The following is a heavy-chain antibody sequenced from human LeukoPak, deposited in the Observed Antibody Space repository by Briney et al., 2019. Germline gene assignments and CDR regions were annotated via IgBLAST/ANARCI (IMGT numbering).Heavy chain of an antibody. CDR3: ARELLSAFDI. CDR1: GYTFTNYY. CDR2: INPSGGST. D-gene: IGHD1-26*01. V-gene: IGHV1-46*01. Sequence: GASVKVSCKASGYTFTNYYIHWVRQAPGQGLECMGIINPSGGSTSYAQKFQGRVTMTRDMSTSTVYMELSSLRSEDTAVYYCARELLSAFDIWGQGTMVTVSS. J-gene: IGHJ3*02.